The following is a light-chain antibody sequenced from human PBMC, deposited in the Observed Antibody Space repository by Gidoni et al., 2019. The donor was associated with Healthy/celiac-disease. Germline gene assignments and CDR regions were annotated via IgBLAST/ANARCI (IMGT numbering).Light chain of an antibody. CDR1: SSNIGSNY. Sequence: QSVLTQPPPASATPGQRVTISCSGSSSNIGSNYVYWYQQLPGTAPKLLIYRNNQRPSGVPDRFSGSKSGTSASLAISGLRSEDEADYYCAAWDDSLRGVFGGGTKLTVL. CDR2: RNN. J-gene: IGLJ3*02. V-gene: IGLV1-47*01. CDR3: AAWDDSLRGV.